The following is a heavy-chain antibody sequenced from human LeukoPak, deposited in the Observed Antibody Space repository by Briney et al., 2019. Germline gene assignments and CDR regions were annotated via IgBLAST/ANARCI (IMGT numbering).Heavy chain of an antibody. CDR2: IKQDGSEK. J-gene: IGHJ3*02. CDR3: ARRRHSLKNAFDI. V-gene: IGHV3-7*01. Sequence: GGSLRLSCAASGFTFSSYWMSWVRQAPGKGLEWVANIKQDGSEKYYVDSVKGRFTISRDNAKNSLYLQMNSLRAEDTAVYYCARRRHSLKNAFDIWGQGTMVTVSS. CDR1: GFTFSSYW. D-gene: IGHD6-13*01.